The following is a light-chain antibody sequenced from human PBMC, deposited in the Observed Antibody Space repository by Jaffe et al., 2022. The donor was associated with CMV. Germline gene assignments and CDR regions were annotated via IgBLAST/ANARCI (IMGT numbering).Light chain of an antibody. CDR1: ESLVNSDGNTY. CDR3: MQGTQWWT. V-gene: IGKV2-30*01. CDR2: KVS. Sequence: DIVMTQSPLSLPVTLGQPASISCRSSESLVNSDGNTYLNWFQQRPGQSPRRLIYKVSNRDSGVPDRFSGSGSGTDFTLKISRVEAEDVGVYYCMQGTQWWTFGQGTKVEIK. J-gene: IGKJ1*01.